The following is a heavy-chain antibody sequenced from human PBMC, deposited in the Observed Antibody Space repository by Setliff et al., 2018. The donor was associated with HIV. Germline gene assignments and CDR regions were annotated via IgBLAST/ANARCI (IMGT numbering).Heavy chain of an antibody. CDR1: GFTFRSYE. D-gene: IGHD6-19*01. J-gene: IGHJ4*03. Sequence: GGSLRPSCAASGFTFRSYEMNWVRQAPGKGLEWVSYISSGCGTIYYADSVKGRFTISRDNAKNSLYLQMNSLRAEDTAVYYCARVSRQWLVPDYWGQGTMVTVSS. V-gene: IGHV3-48*03. CDR2: ISSGCGTI. CDR3: ARVSRQWLVPDY.